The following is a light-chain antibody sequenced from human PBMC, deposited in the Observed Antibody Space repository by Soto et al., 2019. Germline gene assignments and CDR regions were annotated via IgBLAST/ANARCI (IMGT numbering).Light chain of an antibody. Sequence: QSVLTQPPSASGSPGQSVTISCTGSSSDVGGYNYVSWYQQHPGKAPKLMIYEVSKRPSGVPDRLSGSKSGNTASLTVSGLQAEDEADYHCSSYGGSNTVVFGGGTKVTVL. V-gene: IGLV2-8*01. CDR1: SSDVGGYNY. CDR3: SSYGGSNTVV. J-gene: IGLJ2*01. CDR2: EVS.